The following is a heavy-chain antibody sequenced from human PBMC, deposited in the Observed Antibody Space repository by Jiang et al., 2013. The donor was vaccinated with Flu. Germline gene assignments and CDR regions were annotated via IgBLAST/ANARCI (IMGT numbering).Heavy chain of an antibody. J-gene: IGHJ4*02. D-gene: IGHD3-22*01. V-gene: IGHV4-34*01. Sequence: KSRVTISVDTSKNQFSLKLSSVTAADTATYYCARGPYYDSSGYVANWGQGTLVTVSS. CDR3: ARGPYYDSSGYVAN.